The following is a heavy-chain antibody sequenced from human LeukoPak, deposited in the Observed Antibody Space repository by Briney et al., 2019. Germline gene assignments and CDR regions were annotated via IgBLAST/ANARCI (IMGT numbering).Heavy chain of an antibody. V-gene: IGHV4-34*01. CDR2: INHSGST. J-gene: IGHJ6*03. D-gene: IGHD3-10*01. CDR1: GGSFSGYY. CDR3: ARQYPAIRYYYGSGKVKSSYYYMDV. Sequence: SSETLSLTCAVYGGSFSGYYWSWIRQPPGKGLEWIGEINHSGSTNYNPSLKSRVTISVDTSKNQFSLKLSSVTAADTAVYYCARQYPAIRYYYGSGKVKSSYYYMDVWGKGTTVTISS.